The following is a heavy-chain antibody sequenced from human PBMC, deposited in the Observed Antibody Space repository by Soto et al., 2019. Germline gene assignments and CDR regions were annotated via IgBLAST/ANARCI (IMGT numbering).Heavy chain of an antibody. J-gene: IGHJ4*02. V-gene: IGHV4-59*08. D-gene: IGHD2-21*01. CDR3: ARAYSTSVYYFDY. Sequence: TLSLTCTVSGGSISSYYWSWIRQPPGKGLEWIGYIYYSWSTNYSPSLKSRVTISIDTSKNQFSLKLSSVTAADTAVYYCARAYSTSVYYFDYWGQGTLVTVSS. CDR1: GGSISSYY. CDR2: IYYSWST.